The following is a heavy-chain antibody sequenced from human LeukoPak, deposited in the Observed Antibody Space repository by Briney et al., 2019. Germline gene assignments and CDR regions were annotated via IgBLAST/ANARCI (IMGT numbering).Heavy chain of an antibody. D-gene: IGHD3-3*01. J-gene: IGHJ5*02. Sequence: ASVKVSCKASGYTFTSYDINWVRQATGQGLEWMGWMNSNSGNTGYAQKFQGRVTMTRNTSISTAYMELSSLRSEDTAVYYCARGPPQRITIFGAVIKGVNWFDPWGQGTLVTVSS. CDR3: ARGPPQRITIFGAVIKGVNWFDP. CDR2: MNSNSGNT. V-gene: IGHV1-8*01. CDR1: GYTFTSYD.